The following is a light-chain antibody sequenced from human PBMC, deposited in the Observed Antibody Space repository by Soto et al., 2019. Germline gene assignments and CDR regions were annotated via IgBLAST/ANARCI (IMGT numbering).Light chain of an antibody. V-gene: IGKV1-33*01. J-gene: IGKJ1*01. CDR3: QQYYNWPRT. CDR2: DAS. Sequence: DIQMAQSPSSLSASVGDRVTMACQSSQNINNYLNWYQQKPGRAPKLLIYDASNLEAGVPSRFRGSGSGTEFTLTINSLQPEDFAVYYCQQYYNWPRTFGQGTKVDI. CDR1: QNINNY.